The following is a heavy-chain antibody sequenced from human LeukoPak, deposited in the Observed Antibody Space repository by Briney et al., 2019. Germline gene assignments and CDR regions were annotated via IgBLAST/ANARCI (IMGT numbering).Heavy chain of an antibody. CDR3: ARDVSYSSSSGLFDY. D-gene: IGHD6-6*01. Sequence: PGGSLRLSCAASGFTFSSYGMHWVRQVPGKGLEWVAVISYDGSNKYYADSVKGRFTISRDNAKNSLYLQMNSLRAEDTAVYYCARDVSYSSSSGLFDYWGQGTLVTVSS. V-gene: IGHV3-30*03. CDR1: GFTFSSYG. CDR2: ISYDGSNK. J-gene: IGHJ4*02.